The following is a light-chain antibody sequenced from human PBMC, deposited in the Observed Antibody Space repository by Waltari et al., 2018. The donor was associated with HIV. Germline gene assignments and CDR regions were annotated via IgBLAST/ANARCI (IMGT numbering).Light chain of an antibody. CDR3: QQYYSSPKT. V-gene: IGKV4-1*01. Sequence: DIVMTQSPDSLAVSLGERATINCKSSQSVFYGSNNRNHLAWYQQKAGQPPKLLIAWASTRESGVPDRFSGSGSGTHFTLTISSLQAEDVAVYYCQQYYSSPKTFGQGTKVEIK. CDR2: WAS. J-gene: IGKJ1*01. CDR1: QSVFYGSNNRNH.